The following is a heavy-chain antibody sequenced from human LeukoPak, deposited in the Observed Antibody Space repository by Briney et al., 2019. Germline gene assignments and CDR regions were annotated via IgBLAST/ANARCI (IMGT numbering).Heavy chain of an antibody. D-gene: IGHD3-22*01. J-gene: IGHJ6*02. CDR2: INPNSGGT. CDR3: ARGDTMMVVVLPPFYYYYGMDV. CDR1: GYTFTGYY. Sequence: ASVKVSCKASGYTFTGYYMHWVRQAPGQGLEWMGWINPNSGGTNYAQKFQGRVTMTRDTSISTAYMELSRLRSDDTAVYYCARGDTMMVVVLPPFYYYYGMDVWGQGTTVTVSS. V-gene: IGHV1-2*02.